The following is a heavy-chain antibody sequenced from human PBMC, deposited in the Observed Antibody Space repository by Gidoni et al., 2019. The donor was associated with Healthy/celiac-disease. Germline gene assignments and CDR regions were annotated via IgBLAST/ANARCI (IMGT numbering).Heavy chain of an antibody. CDR2: IYYSGST. CDR1: GRSISSSSSY. J-gene: IGHJ4*02. D-gene: IGHD2-2*01. CDR3: ARVRRGGLGYCSSTSCNYFDY. V-gene: IGHV4-39*01. Sequence: QLQLQESGPGLVKPSETLSLTCTVSGRSISSSSSYWGWIRQPPGKGLEWIGSIYYSGSTYYNPSLKSRVTISVDTSKNQFSLKLSSVTAADTAVYYCARVRRGGLGYCSSTSCNYFDYWGQGTLVTVSS.